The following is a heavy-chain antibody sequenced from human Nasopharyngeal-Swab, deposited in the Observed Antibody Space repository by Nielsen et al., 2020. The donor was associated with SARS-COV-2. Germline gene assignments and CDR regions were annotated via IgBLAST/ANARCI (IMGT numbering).Heavy chain of an antibody. V-gene: IGHV3-15*01. D-gene: IGHD1-26*01. CDR3: TTRRYTGSAIDTFDL. CDR2: IKSNTVGGAT. CDR1: GFTVSNAW. J-gene: IGHJ3*01. Sequence: GESLKISCEVSGFTVSNAWMSWVRQATGKGLEWIGRIKSNTVGGATDYAAPVEGRFTISRDDSKNTVYLQLSSLRTEDTAVYYRTTRRYTGSAIDTFDLWGQGAVVNVSS.